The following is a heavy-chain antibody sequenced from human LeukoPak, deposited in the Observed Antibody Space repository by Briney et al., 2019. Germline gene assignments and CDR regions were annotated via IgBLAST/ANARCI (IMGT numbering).Heavy chain of an antibody. D-gene: IGHD5-18*01. CDR3: ARFERRYSSNY. V-gene: IGHV5-51*01. Sequence: GGSLRLSCAASGFSVSSDYMTWVRQAPGKGLEWMGIIYPGDSDTRYSPSFQGQVTISADKSISTAYLQWSSLKASDTAMYYCARFERRYSSNYWGQGTLVTVSS. CDR1: GFSVSSDY. CDR2: IYPGDSDT. J-gene: IGHJ4*02.